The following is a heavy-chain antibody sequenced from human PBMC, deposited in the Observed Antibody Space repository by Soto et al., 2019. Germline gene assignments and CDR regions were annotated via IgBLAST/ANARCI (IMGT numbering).Heavy chain of an antibody. CDR3: ARVRDSIAARPNYFYMDV. CDR2: ISSSSSTI. J-gene: IGHJ6*03. CDR1: GFTFSSYS. V-gene: IGHV3-48*01. D-gene: IGHD6-6*01. Sequence: GGSLRLSCAASGFTFSSYSMNWVRQAPGKGLEWVSYISSSSSTIYYADSVKGRFTISRDNAKNSLYLQMNSLRAEDTAVYYCARVRDSIAARPNYFYMDVWGKGTTVTVSS.